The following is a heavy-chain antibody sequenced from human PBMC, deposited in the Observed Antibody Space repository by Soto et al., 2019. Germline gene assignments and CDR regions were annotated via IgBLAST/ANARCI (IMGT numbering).Heavy chain of an antibody. D-gene: IGHD4-17*01. V-gene: IGHV4-4*07. CDR2: IYSSGTT. CDR3: ASPMTTVTRSAFDI. Sequence: SETLSLTCTVSGGSISGYYWTWIRQPAGKGPAWIGRIYSSGTTKYNPSLKSRVTMSLDTSQNQFSLRLSSVTATDTAVYYCASPMTTVTRSAFDIWGQGTMVTVS. CDR1: GGSISGYY. J-gene: IGHJ3*02.